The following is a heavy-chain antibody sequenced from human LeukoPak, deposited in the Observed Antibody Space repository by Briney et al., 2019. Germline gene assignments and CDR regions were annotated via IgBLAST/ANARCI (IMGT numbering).Heavy chain of an antibody. J-gene: IGHJ6*02. Sequence: ASVKVSCKAGGYNFPAYFVHWVRQAPGQGLEWMGRINPNGGDTNYAQKFQGRVTMASDTSISTAYMELSSLISDDTAVYYCAREDIVVVVAARVYYGMDVWGQGTTVTVSS. CDR1: GYNFPAYF. V-gene: IGHV1-2*06. CDR2: INPNGGDT. D-gene: IGHD2-15*01. CDR3: AREDIVVVVAARVYYGMDV.